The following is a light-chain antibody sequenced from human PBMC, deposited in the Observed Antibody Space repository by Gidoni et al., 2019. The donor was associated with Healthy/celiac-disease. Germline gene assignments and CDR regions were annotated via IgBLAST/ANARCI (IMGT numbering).Light chain of an antibody. Sequence: QSALTQPASVSGSPGQSITISCTGTSSDVGGYTHVSWYQQHPGKAPNLMIYDVSNRPSGVSNRFSGSKSGNTASLTISGLQAEDEADYYCSSYTSSSTLGVFGTGTKVTVL. CDR1: SSDVGGYTH. CDR3: SSYTSSSTLGV. CDR2: DVS. J-gene: IGLJ1*01. V-gene: IGLV2-14*01.